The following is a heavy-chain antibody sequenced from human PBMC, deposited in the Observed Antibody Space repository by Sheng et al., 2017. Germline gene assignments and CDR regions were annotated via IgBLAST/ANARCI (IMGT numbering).Heavy chain of an antibody. V-gene: IGHV3-30*04. CDR2: ISYDGSNK. D-gene: IGHD3-10*01. Sequence: QVQLVESGGGVVQPGRSLRLSCAASGFTFSSYAMHWVRQAPGKGLEWVAVISYDGSNKYYPNSVKGRFTISRDNSKNTLYLQMNSLRLEDTAVYFCARERLTMVRGVKSSNWFDPWGQGTLVTVSS. CDR1: GFTFSSYA. J-gene: IGHJ5*02. CDR3: ARERLTMVRGVKSSNWFDP.